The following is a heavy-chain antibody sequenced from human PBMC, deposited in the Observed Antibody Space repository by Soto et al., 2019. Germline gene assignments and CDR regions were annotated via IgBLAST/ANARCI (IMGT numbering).Heavy chain of an antibody. CDR3: TAGSIFGVVIIEDPGYFDY. D-gene: IGHD3-3*01. CDR2: IKSKTDGGTT. CDR1: GFTFSNAW. Sequence: GSLRLSCAASGFTFSNAWMNWVRQAPGKGLEWVGRIKSKTDGGTTDYAAPVKGRFTISRDDSKNTLYLQMNSLKTEDTAVYYCTAGSIFGVVIIEDPGYFDYWGQGTLVTVSS. V-gene: IGHV3-15*07. J-gene: IGHJ4*02.